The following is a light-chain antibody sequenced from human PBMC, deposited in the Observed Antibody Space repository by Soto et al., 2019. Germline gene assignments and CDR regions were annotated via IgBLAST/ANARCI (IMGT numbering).Light chain of an antibody. V-gene: IGLV2-23*01. CDR1: SSDVGSYDL. CDR2: EDT. Sequence: QSALTQPASVSGSPGQSITISCTGTSSDVGSYDLVSWYQQPPGKAPKLMIYEDTNRPSGISTRFSGAKSVNEASLTISWLQADDEADYYFCSYAGSGTFVFGTGTKLTVL. CDR3: CSYAGSGTFV. J-gene: IGLJ1*01.